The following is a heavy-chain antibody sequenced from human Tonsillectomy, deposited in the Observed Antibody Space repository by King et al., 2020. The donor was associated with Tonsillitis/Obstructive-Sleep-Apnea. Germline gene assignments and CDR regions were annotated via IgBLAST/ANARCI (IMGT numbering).Heavy chain of an antibody. D-gene: IGHD7-27*01. CDR2: IKSKNDGGAT. V-gene: IGHV3-15*01. CDR1: GFTFSNAW. J-gene: IGHJ4*02. CDR3: TTDSLGFDY. Sequence: VQLVESGGGLVKPGGSLRLSCAASGFTFSNAWMSWVRQAPGKGLEWVGRIKSKNDGGATDYAAPVKGRFTISRDDSKNTLYLQMNSLKTEDTAVYYCTTDSLGFDYWGQGTLVTVSS.